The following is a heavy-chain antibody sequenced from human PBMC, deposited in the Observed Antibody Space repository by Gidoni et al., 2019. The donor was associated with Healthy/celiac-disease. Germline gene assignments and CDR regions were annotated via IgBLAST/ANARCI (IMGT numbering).Heavy chain of an antibody. V-gene: IGHV4-31*03. CDR1: GGSISSGGYY. CDR3: ARDRNSKGSSAAGIPIGRGWFDP. Sequence: QVQLQESGPGLVKPSQTLSLTCTVSGGSISSGGYYWIWILQHPGKGLEWIGYIYYSGSTYYNPSLKSRVTISVDTSKNQFSLKLSSVTAADTAVYYCARDRNSKGSSAAGIPIGRGWFDPWGQGTLVTVSS. D-gene: IGHD6-13*01. J-gene: IGHJ5*02. CDR2: IYYSGST.